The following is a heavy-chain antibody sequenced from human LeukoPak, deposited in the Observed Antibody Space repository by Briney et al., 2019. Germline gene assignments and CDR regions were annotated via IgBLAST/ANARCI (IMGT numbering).Heavy chain of an antibody. V-gene: IGHV3-33*03. J-gene: IGHJ4*02. CDR3: AKDIGGSYSGLDY. D-gene: IGHD1-26*01. Sequence: GGSLRLSCAASGFTFSNYAMHWVRQAPGKGLEWVAAVWHGGNNKYYADSVKGRFIISRDNSMDILYLEMNSLRVEDTAVFYCAKDIGGSYSGLDYWGQGTLVTVSS. CDR2: VWHGGNNK. CDR1: GFTFSNYA.